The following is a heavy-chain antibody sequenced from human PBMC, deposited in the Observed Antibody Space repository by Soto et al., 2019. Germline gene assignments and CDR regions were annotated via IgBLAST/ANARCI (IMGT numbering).Heavy chain of an antibody. CDR1: GFTFSSYA. D-gene: IGHD3-22*01. V-gene: IGHV3-23*01. CDR2: ISGSGGST. CDR3: AKVSYYDSSGYFPLWFDY. Sequence: PGGSLRLSCAASGFTFSSYAMSWVRQAPGKGLEWVSAISGSGGSTYYADSVKGRFTISRGNSKNTLYLQMNSLRAEDTAVYYCAKVSYYDSSGYFPLWFDYWGQGTLVTVSS. J-gene: IGHJ4*02.